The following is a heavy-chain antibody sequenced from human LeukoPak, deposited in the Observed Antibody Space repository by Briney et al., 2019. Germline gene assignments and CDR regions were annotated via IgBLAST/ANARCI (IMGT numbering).Heavy chain of an antibody. V-gene: IGHV4-59*01. Sequence: PSETLSLTCTVARVSINDYYWTWIRQPPGKGLEWIGYVSSTGNTNSNPSLRSRVSMSIDASKKQFSLRLNSVTAADTAVYYCARPYYGHCVGDAYDVWGQGTLVTVSS. CDR3: ARPYYGHCVGDAYDV. J-gene: IGHJ3*01. D-gene: IGHD4-17*01. CDR2: VSSTGNT. CDR1: RVSINDYY.